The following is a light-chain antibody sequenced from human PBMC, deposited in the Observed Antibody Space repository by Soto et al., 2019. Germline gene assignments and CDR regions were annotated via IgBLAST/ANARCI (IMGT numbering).Light chain of an antibody. J-gene: IGLJ3*02. Sequence: QSVLTQPPSVSGAPGQRVTISCTGSTSNIGAPFDVHWYQQFPGTAPKLLIFNNNHRPSGVPDRLSGSKSGSSASLAITGLQADYEADYYCQSFDSSLNSWVFGGGTKLTVL. CDR3: QSFDSSLNSWV. CDR1: TSNIGAPFD. CDR2: NNN. V-gene: IGLV1-40*01.